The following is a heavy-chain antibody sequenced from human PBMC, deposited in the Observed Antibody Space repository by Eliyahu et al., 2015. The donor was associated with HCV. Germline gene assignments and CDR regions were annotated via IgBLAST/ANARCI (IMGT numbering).Heavy chain of an antibody. CDR3: SRDTNYYYGSGSYSLPDY. J-gene: IGHJ4*02. Sequence: QVQLVQSGAEVKKPGASVKVSCKASGYTFXSYGISWVRQAPGQGLEWMGWISTYNGNTNYAQKLQGRVTMTTDTSTSTAYMELRSLRSDDTALYYCSRDTNYYYGSGSYSLPDYWGQGTLVTVSS. CDR2: ISTYNGNT. CDR1: GYTFXSYG. D-gene: IGHD3-10*01. V-gene: IGHV1-18*01.